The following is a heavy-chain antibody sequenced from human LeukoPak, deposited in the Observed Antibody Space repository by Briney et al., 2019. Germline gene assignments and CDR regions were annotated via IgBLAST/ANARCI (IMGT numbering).Heavy chain of an antibody. D-gene: IGHD3-10*01. J-gene: IGHJ4*02. CDR1: GFNFGDYP. Sequence: GESLRLSCAASGFNFGDYPMHWVRQAPGKGLEWVALISYDASNEYYADSVKGRFTISRDNAKNSLFLHMNTLRIEDTAVYYCATSFGATRGYWGQGTLVTVSS. CDR3: ATSFGATRGY. V-gene: IGHV3-30-3*01. CDR2: ISYDASNE.